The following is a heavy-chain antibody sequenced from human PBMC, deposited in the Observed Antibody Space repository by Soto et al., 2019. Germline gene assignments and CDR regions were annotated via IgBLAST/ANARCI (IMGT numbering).Heavy chain of an antibody. CDR2: IYYSGST. J-gene: IGHJ5*02. V-gene: IGHV4-31*03. Sequence: TLSRTCPVSGGSISSGGYYWSWIRQHPGKGLEWIGYIYYSGSTYYNPSLKSRVTISVDTSKNQFSLNLSSVTAADTAVYYCARAGHSSSSEGANWFDPWGQGTLVTVYS. CDR1: GGSISSGGYY. D-gene: IGHD6-6*01. CDR3: ARAGHSSSSEGANWFDP.